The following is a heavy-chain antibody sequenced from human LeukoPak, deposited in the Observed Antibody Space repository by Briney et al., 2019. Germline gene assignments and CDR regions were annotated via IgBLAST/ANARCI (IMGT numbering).Heavy chain of an antibody. CDR2: ISWNSGSI. V-gene: IGHV3-9*01. D-gene: IGHD6-13*01. CDR1: GFTFDDYA. CDR3: AKDMKIAAAGMDH. Sequence: GRSLRLSCAASGFTFDDYAMHWVRQAPGKGLKWVSGISWNSGSIGYADSVKGRFTISRDNAKNSLYLQMNSLRAEDTALYYCAKDMKIAAAGMDHWGQGTLVTVSS. J-gene: IGHJ4*02.